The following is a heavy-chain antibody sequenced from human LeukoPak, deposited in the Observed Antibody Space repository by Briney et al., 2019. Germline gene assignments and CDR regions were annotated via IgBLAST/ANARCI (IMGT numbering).Heavy chain of an antibody. D-gene: IGHD2-21*01. CDR1: GGSISSGGHY. J-gene: IGHJ4*02. CDR3: ASRSPPGETGYFDY. Sequence: SQTLSLTCTVSGGSISSGGHYWTRIRQLPGKGLEWIGYIYYSGSTYYNPSLKSRVTISVDTSKNQFSLKLNSVTAADTAVYYCASRSPPGETGYFDYWGQGTLGTVSS. CDR2: IYYSGST. V-gene: IGHV4-31*03.